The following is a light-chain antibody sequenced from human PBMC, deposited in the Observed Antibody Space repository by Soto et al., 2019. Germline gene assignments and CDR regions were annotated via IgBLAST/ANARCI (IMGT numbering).Light chain of an antibody. V-gene: IGLV1-44*01. CDR3: AAWDASLGGFYV. CDR2: SNN. J-gene: IGLJ1*01. CDR1: MSSVGSNT. Sequence: QSVLTQPPSSSGAPGQRVTISCSGSMSSVGSNTVNWYQHLPGTAPKLLIYSNNHRPSGVPDRFSASKAGASASLAIGGLQSEDEGDYYCAAWDASLGGFYVFGSRTKVTVL.